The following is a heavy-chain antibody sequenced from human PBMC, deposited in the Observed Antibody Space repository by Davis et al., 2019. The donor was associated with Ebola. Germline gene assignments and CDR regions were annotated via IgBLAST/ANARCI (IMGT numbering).Heavy chain of an antibody. V-gene: IGHV1-45*02. CDR2: ITPFHGNT. CDR1: AYTFTYRY. CDR3: ARSHRYCRGGSYYPDAFDI. J-gene: IGHJ3*02. Sequence: SAQVSCKASAYTFTYRYLHWVRQAPGPTLEWMGWITPFHGNTNYAQKFQDRVTITRDRSMSTAYMELSSLRSEDTAVDYCARSHRYCRGGSYYPDAFDIWGQGTMVTVSS. D-gene: IGHD2-15*01.